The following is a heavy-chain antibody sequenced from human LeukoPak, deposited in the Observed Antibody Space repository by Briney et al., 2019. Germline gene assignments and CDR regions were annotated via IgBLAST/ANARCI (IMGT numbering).Heavy chain of an antibody. CDR3: AGGLFYYDSSGYPGDY. CDR1: GGSISSYY. V-gene: IGHV4-59*01. D-gene: IGHD3-22*01. CDR2: IYYSGST. J-gene: IGHJ4*02. Sequence: SETLSLTCTVSGGSISSYYWSWIRQPPGKGLEWIGYIYYSGSTNYNPSLKSRVTISVDTSKNQLSLKLSSVTAADTAVYYCAGGLFYYDSSGYPGDYWGQGTLVTVSS.